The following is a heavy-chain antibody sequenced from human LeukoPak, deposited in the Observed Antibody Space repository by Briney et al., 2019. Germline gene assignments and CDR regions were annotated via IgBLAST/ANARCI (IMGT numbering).Heavy chain of an antibody. D-gene: IGHD3-9*01. J-gene: IGHJ4*02. CDR1: GFTFSRYW. CDR3: ARTYYDILTGYNPYFDY. CDR2: IKQDGSEK. Sequence: QPGGSLRLSCAASGFTFSRYWMSWVRQTPGKGLEWVANIKQDGSEKYYVDSVKGRFTISRDNAKNFLYLQMNSLRAEDTAVYYCARTYYDILTGYNPYFDYWGQGILVTVSS. V-gene: IGHV3-7*01.